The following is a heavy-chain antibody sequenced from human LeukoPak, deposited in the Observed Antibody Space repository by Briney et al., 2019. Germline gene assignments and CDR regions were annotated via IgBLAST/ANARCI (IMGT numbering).Heavy chain of an antibody. CDR3: AEVAYCGGDCYSMYY. Sequence: SETLSLTCAVYGGSFSGYYWSWVRQPPGKGLEWIGEINHSGSTNYNPSLKSRVTISVDTSKNQFSLKLSSVTAADKGVYYCAEVAYCGGDCYSMYYWGQGTLVTVSS. CDR1: GGSFSGYY. J-gene: IGHJ4*02. V-gene: IGHV4-34*01. D-gene: IGHD2-21*02. CDR2: INHSGST.